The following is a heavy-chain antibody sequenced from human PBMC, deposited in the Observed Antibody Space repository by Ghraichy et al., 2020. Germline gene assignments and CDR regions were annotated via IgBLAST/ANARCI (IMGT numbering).Heavy chain of an antibody. J-gene: IGHJ6*02. CDR1: GGTFSTYA. V-gene: IGHV1-69*13. Sequence: SVKVSCKASGGTFSTYAISWVRQAPGQGLEWMGGIIPIYGTPNYAQKFQGRVTFTADESTSTGYMELRSLRFEDTAVYYCARREEALAGPLAMDVWGQGTTVTASS. CDR2: IIPIYGTP. D-gene: IGHD6-19*01. CDR3: ARREEALAGPLAMDV.